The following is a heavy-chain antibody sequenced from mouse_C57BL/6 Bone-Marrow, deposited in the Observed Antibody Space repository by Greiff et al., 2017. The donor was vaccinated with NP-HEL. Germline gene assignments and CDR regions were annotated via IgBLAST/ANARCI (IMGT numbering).Heavy chain of an antibody. CDR3: AREKGGYGSSLYWYFDV. CDR1: GYSFTDYN. CDR2: INPNYGTT. D-gene: IGHD1-1*01. Sequence: VHVKQSGPELVKPGASVKISCKASGYSFTDYNMNWVKQSNGKSLEWIGVINPNYGTTSYNQKFKGKATLTVDQSSSTAYMQLNSLTSEDSAVYYCAREKGGYGSSLYWYFDVWGTGTTVTVSS. J-gene: IGHJ1*03. V-gene: IGHV1-39*01.